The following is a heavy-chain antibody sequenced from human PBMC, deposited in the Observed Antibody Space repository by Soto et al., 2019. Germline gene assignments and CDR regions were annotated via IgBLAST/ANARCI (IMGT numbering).Heavy chain of an antibody. CDR1: GYTFTGYY. Sequence: QVQLVQSGAEVKKPGASVKVSCKASGYTFTGYYMHWVRQAPGQGLEWMGWINPNSGGTNYAQKFQGRVTMTRDTSISTAYMELSRLRSDDTAVYYCARDLAADQLDYYYYGMDVWGQGTTVTVSS. D-gene: IGHD2-2*01. CDR2: INPNSGGT. CDR3: ARDLAADQLDYYYYGMDV. J-gene: IGHJ6*02. V-gene: IGHV1-2*02.